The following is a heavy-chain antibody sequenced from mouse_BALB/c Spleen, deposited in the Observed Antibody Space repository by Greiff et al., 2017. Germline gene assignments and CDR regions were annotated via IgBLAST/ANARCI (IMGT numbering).Heavy chain of an antibody. V-gene: IGHV14-3*02. D-gene: IGHD1-1*01. J-gene: IGHJ2*01. CDR3: ARYPSHYYGSSYYFDY. CDR1: GFNIKDTY. CDR2: IDPANGNT. Sequence: EVKLVESGAELVKPGASVKLSCTASGFNIKDTYMHWVKQRPEQGLEWIGRIDPANGNTKYDPKFQGKATITADTSSNTAYLQLSSLTSEDTAVYYCARYPSHYYGSSYYFDYWGQGTTLTVSS.